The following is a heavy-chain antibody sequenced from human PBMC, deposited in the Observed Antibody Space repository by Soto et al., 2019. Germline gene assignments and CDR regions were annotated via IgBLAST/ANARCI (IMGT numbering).Heavy chain of an antibody. Sequence: GGSLRLSCAASGFSFSTYSMSWVRQAPGKGLEWVADIKKDGTERYYVDSVKGRFTISRDNAKNSLYLQMNSLRADDTAVYYCARKSERYLEWLLRGTYYFDFWGQGT. CDR2: IKKDGTER. V-gene: IGHV3-7*01. CDR3: ARKSERYLEWLLRGTYYFDF. J-gene: IGHJ4*02. CDR1: GFSFSTYS. D-gene: IGHD3-3*01.